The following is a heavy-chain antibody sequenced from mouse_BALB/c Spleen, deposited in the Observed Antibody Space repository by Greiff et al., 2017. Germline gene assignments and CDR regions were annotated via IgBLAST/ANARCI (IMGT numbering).Heavy chain of an antibody. CDR3: ARDRYGDPFDY. J-gene: IGHJ2*01. CDR2: INSNGGST. V-gene: IGHV5-6-3*01. Sequence: EVQRVESGGGLVQPGGSLKLSCAASGFTFSSYGMSWVRQTPDKRLELVATINSNGGSTYYPDSVKGRFTISRDNAKNTLYLQMSSLKSEDTAMYYCARDRYGDPFDYWGQGTTLTVSS. D-gene: IGHD2-14*01. CDR1: GFTFSSYG.